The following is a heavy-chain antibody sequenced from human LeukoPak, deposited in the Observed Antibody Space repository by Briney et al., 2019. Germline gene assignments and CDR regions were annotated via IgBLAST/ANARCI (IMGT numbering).Heavy chain of an antibody. J-gene: IGHJ6*02. CDR2: IWYDGSNK. D-gene: IGHD3-22*01. Sequence: GRSLRLSCAASGFTFSSYGMHWVPQAPGKGLEWGAVIWYDGSNKYYADSVKGRFTISRDNSKNPLYLQMSSLRAEDTAVYYCARDEGYYDSSGPDYYCGMDVWGQGTTVTVSS. V-gene: IGHV3-33*01. CDR1: GFTFSSYG. CDR3: ARDEGYYDSSGPDYYCGMDV.